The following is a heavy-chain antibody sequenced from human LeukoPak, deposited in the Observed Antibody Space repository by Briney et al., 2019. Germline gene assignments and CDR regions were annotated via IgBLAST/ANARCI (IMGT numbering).Heavy chain of an antibody. CDR1: GFTFSDYY. CDR2: ICSSSSYT. V-gene: IGHV3-11*06. J-gene: IGHJ4*02. CDR3: ARGDTGYYGSEVTRFDY. D-gene: IGHD3-10*01. Sequence: PGGSLRLSCAASGFTFSDYYMSWLRQAPGKGVEWVSYICSSSSYTHYAYSVEGRFTTSRDTAKKSLYLQMNSLRGEEAAVYYCARGDTGYYGSEVTRFDYWGQGTLVTVSS.